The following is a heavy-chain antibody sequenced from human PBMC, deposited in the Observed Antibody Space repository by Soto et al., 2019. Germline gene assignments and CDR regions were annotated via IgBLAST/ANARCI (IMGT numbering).Heavy chain of an antibody. CDR3: ARRRYCSGGSGARGVGNWFDA. D-gene: IGHD2-15*01. CDR2: MNPNSGNT. Sequence: QVQLVQSGAEVKKPGASVKVSCKASGYTFTSYDINWVRQATGQGLEWMGWMNPNSGNTGYAQKFQGRVTMTRNTSISTAYMELSSLSSEDTAVYYCARRRYCSGGSGARGVGNWFDAWGQGTLVTVSS. CDR1: GYTFTSYD. V-gene: IGHV1-8*01. J-gene: IGHJ5*02.